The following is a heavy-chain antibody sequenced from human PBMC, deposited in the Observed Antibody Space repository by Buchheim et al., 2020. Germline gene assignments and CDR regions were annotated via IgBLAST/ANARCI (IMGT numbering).Heavy chain of an antibody. CDR1: GGSISSGGYS. Sequence: QLQLQESGSGLVKPSQTLSLTCAVSGGSISSGGYSWSWIRQPPGKGLEWIGYIYHSGSTYYNPSLKSRVTISVDRSKNQFSLKLSYVTAADTAVYYCARWGYCSGGSCYSYGWFDPWGQGTL. CDR2: IYHSGST. D-gene: IGHD2-15*01. V-gene: IGHV4-30-2*01. CDR3: ARWGYCSGGSCYSYGWFDP. J-gene: IGHJ5*02.